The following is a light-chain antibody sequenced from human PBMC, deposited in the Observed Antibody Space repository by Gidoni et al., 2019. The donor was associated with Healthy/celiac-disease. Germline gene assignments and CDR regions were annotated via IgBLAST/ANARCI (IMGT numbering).Light chain of an antibody. Sequence: DIVMTSSPHSLAVSLGERATINCKSSQSVLYSSNNKNYLAWCQQKPGQPPKLLIYWASTRESGVPDRFSGSGSGTDFTLTISSLQAEDVAVYYCQQYYSTPPLTFGGGTKVEIK. CDR3: QQYYSTPPLT. V-gene: IGKV4-1*01. CDR2: WAS. CDR1: QSVLYSSNNKNY. J-gene: IGKJ4*01.